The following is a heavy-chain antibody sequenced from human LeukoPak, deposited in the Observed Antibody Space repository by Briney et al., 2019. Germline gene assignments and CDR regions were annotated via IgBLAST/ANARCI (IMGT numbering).Heavy chain of an antibody. CDR1: GFTFSSYW. V-gene: IGHV3-7*01. D-gene: IGHD3-3*01. CDR2: IKQDGSEK. Sequence: PGGSLRLSCAASGFTFSSYWMSWVRQAPGKGLEWVANIKQDGSEKYYVDSVKGRFTISRDNAKNSLYLQMNSLRAEDTAVYYCARIERTSYYDFWSGYYTCFYFDYWDQGTLVTVSS. J-gene: IGHJ4*02. CDR3: ARIERTSYYDFWSGYYTCFYFDY.